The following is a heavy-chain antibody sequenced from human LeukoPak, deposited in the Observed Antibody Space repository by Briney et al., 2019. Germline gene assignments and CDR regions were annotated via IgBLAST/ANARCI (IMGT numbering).Heavy chain of an antibody. V-gene: IGHV3-9*01. CDR3: AKDIVSLVRGGYFDY. CDR2: ISWDSGSI. CDR1: GFTFDDYA. J-gene: IGHJ4*02. Sequence: GGTLRLSCAASGFTFDDYAMHWVRQAPGKGLEWVSGISWDSGSIGYADSVKGRFTISRDNAKNSLYLQMNSLRAEDTALYYCAKDIVSLVRGGYFDYWGQGTLVTVSS. D-gene: IGHD3-10*01.